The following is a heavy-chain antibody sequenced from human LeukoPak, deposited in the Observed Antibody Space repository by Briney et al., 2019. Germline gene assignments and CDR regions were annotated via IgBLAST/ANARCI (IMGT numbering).Heavy chain of an antibody. CDR3: ARVDYDSSGYYPLFDY. CDR1: GYSFTSYW. Sequence: GESLKISCKGSGYSFTSYWIGWVRQMPGKGLEWMGIIYPGDSDTRYSPPFQGQVTISADKSISTAYLQWSSLKASDTAMYYCARVDYDSSGYYPLFDYWGQGTLVTVSS. V-gene: IGHV5-51*01. CDR2: IYPGDSDT. J-gene: IGHJ4*02. D-gene: IGHD3-22*01.